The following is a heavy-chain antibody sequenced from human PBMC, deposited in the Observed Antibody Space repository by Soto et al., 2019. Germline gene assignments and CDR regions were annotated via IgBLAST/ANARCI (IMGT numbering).Heavy chain of an antibody. D-gene: IGHD2-2*01. V-gene: IGHV4-34*01. CDR1: GGSFSGHY. J-gene: IGHJ4*02. Sequence: SETLSLTCAVYGGSFSGHYWTWIRQPPGKGLEWIGEINHIGSTNYSPSLKSRVTISADTSKNQFSLSLYSLTAADTAVYYCARGVAMDLAVPSDTYDNYYFDYWCQGTLVTVSS. CDR2: INHIGST. CDR3: ARGVAMDLAVPSDTYDNYYFDY.